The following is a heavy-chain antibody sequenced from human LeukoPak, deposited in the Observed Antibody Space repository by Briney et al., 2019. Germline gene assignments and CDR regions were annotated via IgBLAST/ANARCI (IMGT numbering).Heavy chain of an antibody. CDR2: ISYDGSNK. Sequence: GSLRLSCAASGFTFSSYAMHWVRQAPGKGLEWVAVISYDGSNKYYADSVKGRFTISRDNSKNTLYLQMNSLRAEDTAVYYCARDRSVITMVRGVILDYWGQGTLVTVSS. CDR3: ARDRSVITMVRGVILDY. V-gene: IGHV3-30*04. CDR1: GFTFSSYA. J-gene: IGHJ4*02. D-gene: IGHD3-10*01.